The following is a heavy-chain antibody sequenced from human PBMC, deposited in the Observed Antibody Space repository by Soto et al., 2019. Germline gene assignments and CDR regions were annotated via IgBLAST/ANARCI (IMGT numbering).Heavy chain of an antibody. D-gene: IGHD3-3*01. J-gene: IGHJ5*02. CDR1: GGSISSDY. CDR2: IYYSGST. CDR3: ARGLGDFWTGPKNWFDP. Sequence: PSETLSLTCTVSGGSISSDYWSRIRQPPGKGLEWIGYIYYSGSTNYNPSLKSRVTISVDTSKNQFSLKLNSVTAADTAIYYCARGLGDFWTGPKNWFDPWGQGTLVTVS. V-gene: IGHV4-59*01.